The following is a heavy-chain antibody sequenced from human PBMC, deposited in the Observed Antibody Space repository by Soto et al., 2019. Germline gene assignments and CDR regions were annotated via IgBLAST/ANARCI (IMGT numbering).Heavy chain of an antibody. CDR1: GYPFTHYG. CDR3: ARQRSSGWSSDFDY. Sequence: ASVKVSCKSSGYPFTHYGISWVRQAPGQGLEWMGWISAYNGTTNYAQKLQGRVTMTTDTSTSTAYMELRSLRSDDTAVYYCARQRSSGWSSDFDYWGQGTLVTGLL. D-gene: IGHD6-19*01. J-gene: IGHJ4*02. CDR2: ISAYNGTT. V-gene: IGHV1-18*01.